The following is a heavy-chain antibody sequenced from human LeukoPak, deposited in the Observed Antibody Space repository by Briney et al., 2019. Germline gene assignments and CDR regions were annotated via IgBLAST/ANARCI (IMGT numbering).Heavy chain of an antibody. D-gene: IGHD3-3*01. V-gene: IGHV3-15*01. CDR2: IKRKNDGGTT. CDR1: GFTFNNAW. Sequence: GGSLRLSCAASGFTFNNAWMRWVRQAPGKGLEWVGRIKRKNDGGTTDYAAPVKGRFTISRDDSKNTLYLQMNSLKTEDTTVYYCTTYDFWSGYYFDYWGQGTLVTVSS. CDR3: TTYDFWSGYYFDY. J-gene: IGHJ4*02.